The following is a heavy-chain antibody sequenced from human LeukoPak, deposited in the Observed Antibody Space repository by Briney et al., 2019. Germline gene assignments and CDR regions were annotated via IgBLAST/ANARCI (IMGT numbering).Heavy chain of an antibody. CDR1: GFTFSDYY. V-gene: IGHV3-11*05. D-gene: IGHD3-10*01. CDR3: ARDPPMVRSGKAFDI. J-gene: IGHJ3*02. CDR2: ISSSSSYT. Sequence: GGSLRLTCAASGFTFSDYYMSWIRQAPGKGLEWVSYISSSSSYTNYADSVKGRFTISRDNAKNSLYLQMNSLRAEDTAVYYCARDPPMVRSGKAFDIWGQGTIVTVSS.